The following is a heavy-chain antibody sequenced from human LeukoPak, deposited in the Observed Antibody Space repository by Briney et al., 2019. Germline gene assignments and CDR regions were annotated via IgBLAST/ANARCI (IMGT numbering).Heavy chain of an antibody. J-gene: IGHJ1*01. V-gene: IGHV1-69*05. Sequence: GASVKVSCKASGGTFSSYAISWVRQAPGQGLEWMGRIIPIFGTATYAQKFQGRVTITTDESTSTAYMELSSLRSEDTAVYYCARSSLHCSSTSCPQRAEYFQHWGQGTLVTVSS. CDR3: ARSSLHCSSTSCPQRAEYFQH. D-gene: IGHD2-2*01. CDR1: GGTFSSYA. CDR2: IIPIFGTA.